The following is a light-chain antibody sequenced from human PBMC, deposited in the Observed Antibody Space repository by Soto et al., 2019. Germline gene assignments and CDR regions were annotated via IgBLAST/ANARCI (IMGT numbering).Light chain of an antibody. CDR2: AAS. Sequence: DIQVTQSPSSVSASVGDSVTITCRASQDIRTRLAWYQQKPGKAPKVLIYAASTLEAGVPLRFSGSGYGTDFTLTISGLPPEDFATYYCQQANSFPLSFGQGTRLEIK. J-gene: IGKJ5*01. CDR1: QDIRTR. V-gene: IGKV1-12*01. CDR3: QQANSFPLS.